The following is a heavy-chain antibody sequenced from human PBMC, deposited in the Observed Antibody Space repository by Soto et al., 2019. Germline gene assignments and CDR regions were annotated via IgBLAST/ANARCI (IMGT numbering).Heavy chain of an antibody. J-gene: IGHJ4*02. CDR2: IYWDDDK. CDR3: AHRRFDWLPFDY. CDR1: GFSLTTSGVG. Sequence: SGPTLVNPTQTLTLTCSISGFSLTTSGVGVGWIRQPPGKALEWLGIIYWDDDKRYSPSLKSRLTITRDTSKKHVVLTMTNMDPVDTATYYCAHRRFDWLPFDYWGQGTLVTVS. D-gene: IGHD3-9*01. V-gene: IGHV2-5*02.